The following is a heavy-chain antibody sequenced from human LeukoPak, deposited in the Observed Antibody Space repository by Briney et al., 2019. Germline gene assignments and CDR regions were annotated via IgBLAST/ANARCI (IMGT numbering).Heavy chain of an antibody. CDR1: GGSISSSSYY. D-gene: IGHD6-19*01. CDR3: ARRGCSSGRTYCYYFDY. V-gene: IGHV4-39*01. Sequence: SETLSLTCTVSGGSISSSSYYWGWIRQPPGKGLEWIGSIYYSGSTYYNPSLKSRVTISVDTSKNQFSLKLSSVTAADTAVYYCARRGCSSGRTYCYYFDYWGQGTLITVSS. CDR2: IYYSGST. J-gene: IGHJ4*02.